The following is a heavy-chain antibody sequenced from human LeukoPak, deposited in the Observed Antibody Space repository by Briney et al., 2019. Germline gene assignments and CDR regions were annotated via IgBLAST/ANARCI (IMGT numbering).Heavy chain of an antibody. V-gene: IGHV3-30*02. CDR2: IRCDGSNK. J-gene: IGHJ4*02. CDR3: AKDSLRKSIVGTTTRGFNDY. D-gene: IGHD1-26*01. CDR1: GFTFSSYG. Sequence: GGSLRLSCAASGFTFSSYGMHWVRQAPGKRLEWVAFIRCDGSNKYYADSVKGRFTISRDNSKNTLFLQMNSLRAEDTAFYYCAKDSLRKSIVGTTTRGFNDYWGQGTLVTVSS.